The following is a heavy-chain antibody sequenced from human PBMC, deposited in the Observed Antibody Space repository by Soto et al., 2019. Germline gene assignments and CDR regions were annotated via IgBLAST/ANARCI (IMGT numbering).Heavy chain of an antibody. J-gene: IGHJ4*02. CDR2: VYYTGST. CDR3: SRSIAVPSSHIDH. V-gene: IGHV4-59*01. D-gene: IGHD6-6*01. Sequence: QVQLQESGPGLVKPSETLSLTCRVSGGSMRGYYWSWVRLAPGKGLEWIGYVYYTGSTNYNPSLQSRVSISVDTSNKHFSLSLSLVTAADTAVYFCSRSIAVPSSHIDHWGQGIRVTISS. CDR1: GGSMRGYY.